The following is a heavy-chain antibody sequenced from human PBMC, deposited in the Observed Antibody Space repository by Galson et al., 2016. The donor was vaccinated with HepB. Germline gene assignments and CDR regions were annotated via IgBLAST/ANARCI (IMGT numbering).Heavy chain of an antibody. Sequence: SLRLSCAASGFTFASHTMSWVRQAPGKGLEWVSSTRGIYDTTDYADSVKGRFTISRDNTKNTLDLLMNSLRAEDTAIYYCAKGLPVGQWFDYYYGLDVWGQGTTVTVSS. J-gene: IGHJ6*02. V-gene: IGHV3-23*01. CDR2: TRGIYDTT. CDR1: GFTFASHT. CDR3: AKGLPVGQWFDYYYGLDV. D-gene: IGHD3-10*01.